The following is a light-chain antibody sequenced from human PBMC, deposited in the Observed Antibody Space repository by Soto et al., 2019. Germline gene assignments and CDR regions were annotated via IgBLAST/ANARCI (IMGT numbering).Light chain of an antibody. V-gene: IGKV3-20*01. Sequence: EIVLTQSPGTLSLSPGERATLSCRASQSVSSSYLAWYQQKPGQAPRLLIYGASSRATGIPDRFSGSGSGIDFTLTISRPEPEEFAVYYCQQYCSSPFTFGGGTKVEIK. CDR2: GAS. CDR3: QQYCSSPFT. CDR1: QSVSSSY. J-gene: IGKJ4*01.